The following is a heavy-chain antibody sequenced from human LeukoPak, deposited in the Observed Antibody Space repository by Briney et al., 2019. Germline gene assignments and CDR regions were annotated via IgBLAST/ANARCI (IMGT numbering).Heavy chain of an antibody. CDR2: ISYDGSNK. Sequence: PGGSLRLSCAASGFTFSSYAMHWARQAPGKGLEWVAVISYDGSNKYYADSVKGRFTISRDNSKNTLYLQMNSLRAEDTAVYYCAKECRSGYYYYYGMDVWGQGTTVTVSS. V-gene: IGHV3-30-3*01. J-gene: IGHJ6*02. CDR3: AKECRSGYYYYYGMDV. CDR1: GFTFSSYA. D-gene: IGHD2-2*01.